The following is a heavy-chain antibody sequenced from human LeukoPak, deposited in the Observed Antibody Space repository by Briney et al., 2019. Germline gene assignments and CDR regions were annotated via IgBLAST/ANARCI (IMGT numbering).Heavy chain of an antibody. J-gene: IGHJ4*02. CDR2: ISYDGSIK. D-gene: IGHD1-26*01. CDR3: VKDLSGTYHFDY. CDR1: GFTFSSYG. V-gene: IGHV3-30*19. Sequence: PGGSLRFSCAASGFTFSSYGMHWVRQGPGKGLEWVAVISYDGSIKNYADSVKGRFTISRESSESTLYLQMNSLRVEDTAIYYCVKDLSGTYHFDYWGQGTLVTVSS.